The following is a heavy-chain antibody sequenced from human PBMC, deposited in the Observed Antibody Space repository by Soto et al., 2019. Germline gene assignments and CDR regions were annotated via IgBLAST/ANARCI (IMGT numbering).Heavy chain of an antibody. CDR1: GFTFSSYA. V-gene: IGHV3-23*01. CDR2: IGGGGTDT. CDR3: AKWGAIALVSHDYFGMDG. D-gene: IGHD3-9*01. Sequence: EVQLLESGGDLVQPGGSLSLSCAASGFTFSSYAMSWVRQAPGKGLEWVSGIGGGGTDTYYANSVRGRFTISRDNSDNTLYLQMNRLRAEDTAVYYCAKWGAIALVSHDYFGMDGWGQGTKVAVSS. J-gene: IGHJ6*01.